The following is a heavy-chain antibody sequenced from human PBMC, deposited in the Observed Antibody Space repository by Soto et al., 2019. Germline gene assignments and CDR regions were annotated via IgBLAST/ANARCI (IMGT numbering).Heavy chain of an antibody. D-gene: IGHD6-6*01. Sequence: QVQLVESGGGVVQPGRSLRLSCAASGFTFSSYGMHWVRQAPGKGLEWVAVISYDGSNKYYADSVKGRFTISRDNSKNSLYLQMNSVRAEHTAVYYCAKTYSSSFFFQWWAALTQVHDPATENWFDPWGQGTLVTVSS. J-gene: IGHJ5*02. V-gene: IGHV3-30*18. CDR2: ISYDGSNK. CDR1: GFTFSSYG. CDR3: AKTYSSSFFFQWWAALTQVHDPATENWFDP.